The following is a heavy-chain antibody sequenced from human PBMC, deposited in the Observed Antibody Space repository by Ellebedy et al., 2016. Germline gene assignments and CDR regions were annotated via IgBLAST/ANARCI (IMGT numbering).Heavy chain of an antibody. J-gene: IGHJ4*02. CDR3: AKGGRAGSSPTDLIDY. CDR2: ISWNSNIT. D-gene: IGHD6-13*01. V-gene: IGHV3-9*01. Sequence: GGSLRLSXAASGFTFDDYAMHWVRQVPGKGLEWVSGISWNSNITAYADSVKGRFTISRDNSKKMINLQMNSLRAEDTAVYYCAKGGRAGSSPTDLIDYWGQGTLVTVSS. CDR1: GFTFDDYA.